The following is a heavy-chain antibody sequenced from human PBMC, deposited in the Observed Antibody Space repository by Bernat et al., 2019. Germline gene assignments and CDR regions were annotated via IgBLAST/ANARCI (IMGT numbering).Heavy chain of an antibody. CDR1: GFTVSSNY. CDR2: IYSGGST. Sequence: EVQLVESGGGLVQPGGSLRLSCAASGFTVSSNYMSWVRQAPGKGLEWVSVIYSGGSTYYADSVKGRFTISRDNSKNTLYLQMNSLRAEDTAVYYCARGDYDILTGYYKAPGYWGQGTLVTVSS. CDR3: ARGDYDILTGYYKAPGY. V-gene: IGHV3-66*01. D-gene: IGHD3-9*01. J-gene: IGHJ4*02.